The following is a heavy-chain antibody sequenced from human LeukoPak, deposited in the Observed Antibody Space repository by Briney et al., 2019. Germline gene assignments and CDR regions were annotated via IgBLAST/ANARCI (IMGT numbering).Heavy chain of an antibody. D-gene: IGHD5-18*01. CDR3: AKDMQLWSNYFDY. CDR1: GFTFSSYA. V-gene: IGHV3-23*01. J-gene: IGHJ4*02. Sequence: PGGPLRLSCAASGFTFSSYAMSWVRQAPGKGLEWVSAISGSGGSTYYADSVKGRFTISRDNSKNTMYLQMNSLRAEDTAVYYCAKDMQLWSNYFDYRGQGTLVTVSS. CDR2: ISGSGGST.